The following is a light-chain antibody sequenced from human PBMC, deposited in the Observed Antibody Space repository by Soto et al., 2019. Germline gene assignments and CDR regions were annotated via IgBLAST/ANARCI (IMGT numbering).Light chain of an antibody. V-gene: IGKV1-5*03. CDR3: QQLNTYAFT. CDR2: KAS. Sequence: DNHMTQSPSTLSASVGDRVTITCRASQSISSWLAWYQQKPGKAPNLLIYKASSLRSGVPSRFSGSGSGTEFTLTISSLQPEDLATYYCQQLNTYAFTFGPGTKVDIK. CDR1: QSISSW. J-gene: IGKJ3*01.